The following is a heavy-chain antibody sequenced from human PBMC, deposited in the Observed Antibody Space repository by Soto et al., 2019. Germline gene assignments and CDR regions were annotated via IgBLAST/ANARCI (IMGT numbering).Heavy chain of an antibody. CDR2: ISSSSSTI. D-gene: IGHD3-9*01. V-gene: IGHV3-48*02. CDR1: GFTFSSYS. CDR3: ARDERYFDWLSIPNWFDP. Sequence: GSLRLSCAASGFTFSSYSMNWVRQAPGKGLEWVSYISSSSSTIYYADSVKGRFTISRDNAKNSLYLQMNSLRDEDTAVYYCARDERYFDWLSIPNWFDPWGQGTLVTVSS. J-gene: IGHJ5*02.